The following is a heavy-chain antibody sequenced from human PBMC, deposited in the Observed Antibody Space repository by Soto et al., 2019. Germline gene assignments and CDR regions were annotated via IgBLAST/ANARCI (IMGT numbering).Heavy chain of an antibody. Sequence: QVQLVESGGGLVKPGGSLRLSCAASGFTFSNYYMSWIRQAPGKGLEWVSYISSSTNIIHYADSVKGRFTISRDNAKNSLYLQMNSLRVEDTAVYYCASVPPRDGYNFDYWGQGTLVTVSS. D-gene: IGHD5-12*01. J-gene: IGHJ4*02. CDR2: ISSSTNII. CDR1: GFTFSNYY. CDR3: ASVPPRDGYNFDY. V-gene: IGHV3-11*01.